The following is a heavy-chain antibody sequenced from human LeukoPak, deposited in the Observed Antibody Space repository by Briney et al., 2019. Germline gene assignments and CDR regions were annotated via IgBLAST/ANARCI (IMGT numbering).Heavy chain of an antibody. V-gene: IGHV3-48*03. CDR3: AKDPRRYSRTGGYFEY. CDR2: ISSSGSTI. D-gene: IGHD6-13*01. J-gene: IGHJ4*02. CDR1: GFTFSSYE. Sequence: PGGSLRLSCAASGFTFSSYEMNWVRQAPGKGLEWVSYISSSGSTIYYADSVKGRFTISRDNSKNTLYLQMNSLRAEDTAVYYCAKDPRRYSRTGGYFEYWGQGILVTVSS.